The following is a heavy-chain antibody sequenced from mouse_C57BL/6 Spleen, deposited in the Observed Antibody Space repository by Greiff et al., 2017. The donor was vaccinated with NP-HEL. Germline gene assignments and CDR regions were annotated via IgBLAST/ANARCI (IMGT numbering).Heavy chain of an antibody. J-gene: IGHJ3*01. V-gene: IGHV5-4*01. CDR3: ARYDYDEGFAY. CDR2: ISDGGSYT. CDR1: GFTFSSYA. D-gene: IGHD2-4*01. Sequence: EVQLVESGGGLVKPGGSLKLSCAASGFTFSSYAMSWVRQTPEKRLEWVATISDGGSYTYYPDNVKGGFTISRDNAKNNLYLQMSHLKSEDTAMYYCARYDYDEGFAYWGQGTLVTVSA.